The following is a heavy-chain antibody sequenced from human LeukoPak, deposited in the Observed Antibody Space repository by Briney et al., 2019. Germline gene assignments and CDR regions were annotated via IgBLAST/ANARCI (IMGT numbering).Heavy chain of an antibody. D-gene: IGHD2-21*02. Sequence: PGGSLRLSCAAASGFSISRFWMNWVRQAPGKGLEWVANIKHDGSEKYYVDSVKGRFTISRDNAKNSLYLQMNSLRPEDTAVYHCARLAYCGGDCYSYDYWGQGTLVTVSS. CDR3: ARLAYCGGDCYSYDY. J-gene: IGHJ4*02. V-gene: IGHV3-7*01. CDR1: GFSISRFW. CDR2: IKHDGSEK.